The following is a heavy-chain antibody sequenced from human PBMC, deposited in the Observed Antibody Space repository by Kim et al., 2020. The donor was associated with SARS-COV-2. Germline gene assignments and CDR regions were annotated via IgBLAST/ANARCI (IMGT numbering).Heavy chain of an antibody. D-gene: IGHD3-10*01. Sequence: SQKFQGRVTITRDTSASTAYMELSSLRSEDTAVYYCARDYYGSGSYYFDYWGQGTLVTVSS. V-gene: IGHV1-3*01. CDR3: ARDYYGSGSYYFDY. J-gene: IGHJ4*02.